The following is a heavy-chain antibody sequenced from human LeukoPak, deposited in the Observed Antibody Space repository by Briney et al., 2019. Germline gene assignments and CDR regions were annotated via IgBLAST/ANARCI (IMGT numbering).Heavy chain of an antibody. D-gene: IGHD1-26*01. V-gene: IGHV3-30-3*01. CDR3: AKDRTVGASYWYFDL. CDR1: GVIFNNYA. CDR2: ISYDGSNN. J-gene: IGHJ2*01. Sequence: GGSLRLSCAASGVIFNNYAIHWVRQAPGKGLEWVAAISYDGSNNYYADSVKGRFTISRDSSKNTLFLHMNTLRAEDTAIYYCAKDRTVGASYWYFDLWGRGTLVTVSS.